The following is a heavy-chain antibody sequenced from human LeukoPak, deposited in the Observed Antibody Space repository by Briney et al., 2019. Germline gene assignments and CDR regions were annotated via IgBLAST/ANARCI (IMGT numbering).Heavy chain of an antibody. CDR3: ARHAFEWTSHWYFDL. CDR2: IYYSGST. V-gene: IGHV4-59*08. Sequence: PSETLSLTCTVSGGSISSYYWSWIRHPPGKGLEWIGYIYYSGSTNYNPSLKSRVTISVDTSKNQFSLKVSCVTAADTAVYYCARHAFEWTSHWYFDLWGRGTLVTVSS. J-gene: IGHJ2*01. CDR1: GGSISSYY. D-gene: IGHD3-3*01.